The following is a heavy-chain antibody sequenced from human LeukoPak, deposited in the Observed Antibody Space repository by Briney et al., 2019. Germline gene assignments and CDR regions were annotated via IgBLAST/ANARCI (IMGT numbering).Heavy chain of an antibody. J-gene: IGHJ4*02. CDR1: GGTFSSYA. D-gene: IGHD3-9*01. Sequence: SVKVSCKASGGTFSSYAISWVRQAPGQGLEWMGGIIPIFGTANYAQKFQGRVTITADESTSTAYMELSSLRSEDTAVYYCASTYDILTGYSFGNLGYWGQGTLVTVSS. CDR3: ASTYDILTGYSFGNLGY. V-gene: IGHV1-69*13. CDR2: IIPIFGTA.